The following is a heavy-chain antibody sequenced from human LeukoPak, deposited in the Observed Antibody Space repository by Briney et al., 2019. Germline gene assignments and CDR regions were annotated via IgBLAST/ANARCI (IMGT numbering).Heavy chain of an antibody. Sequence: PSETLSLTCTVSGASFSNDYHWGWIRQSPGKGLEWIGTMGYGGRTYFSPSLNSLVSLSIDMSRTYFSLILKSVSAADAAVYYCARTKGRAVGQTAFQYWGQGTLVTVSA. CDR2: MGYGGRT. D-gene: IGHD1-26*01. CDR3: ARTKGRAVGQTAFQY. J-gene: IGHJ4*02. V-gene: IGHV4-39*07. CDR1: GASFSNDYH.